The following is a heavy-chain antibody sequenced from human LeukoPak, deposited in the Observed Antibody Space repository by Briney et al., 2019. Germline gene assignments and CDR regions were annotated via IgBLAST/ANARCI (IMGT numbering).Heavy chain of an antibody. V-gene: IGHV3-30*04. J-gene: IGHJ4*02. CDR2: ISYDGSNK. CDR3: ARGGWLQSPIDH. D-gene: IGHD5-24*01. Sequence: PGGSLRLSCAASGFTFTSHAIHWVRQAPGKGLEWVAVISYDGSNKYYPDSVKGRFTISRDNSKNTLYLQMNSLRTEDTAVYYCARGGWLQSPIDHWGQGTLVTVSS. CDR1: GFTFTSHA.